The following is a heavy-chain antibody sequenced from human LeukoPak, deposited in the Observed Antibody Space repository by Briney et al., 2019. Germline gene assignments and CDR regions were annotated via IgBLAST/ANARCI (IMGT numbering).Heavy chain of an antibody. CDR3: AKEYPPYCGGDCYSGRGYFDY. Sequence: PGRSLRLSCAASGFTFSSYGMHWVRQAPGKGLEWVAVISYDGSNKYYADSVKGRFTISRDNSKNTLYLQMNSLRAEDTAVYYCAKEYPPYCGGDCYSGRGYFDYWGQGTLVTVSS. V-gene: IGHV3-30*18. CDR2: ISYDGSNK. J-gene: IGHJ4*02. D-gene: IGHD2-21*02. CDR1: GFTFSSYG.